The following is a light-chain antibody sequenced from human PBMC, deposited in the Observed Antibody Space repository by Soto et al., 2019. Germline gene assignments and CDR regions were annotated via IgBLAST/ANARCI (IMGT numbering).Light chain of an antibody. CDR2: GAS. V-gene: IGKV3-20*01. CDR1: QSVTSNF. J-gene: IGKJ4*01. Sequence: EIVLTQSPGTLSLSPGERVTLSCRASQSVTSNFLGGYQQKPGQAPRLLIYGASTRATGIPDRFSGSGSGTDFALTVSRLEAEDFAIYYCHQYGSSPLTFGGGTKVEI. CDR3: HQYGSSPLT.